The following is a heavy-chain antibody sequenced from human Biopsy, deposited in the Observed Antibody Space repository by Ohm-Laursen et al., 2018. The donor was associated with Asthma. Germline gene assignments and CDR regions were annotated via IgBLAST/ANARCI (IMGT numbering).Heavy chain of an antibody. CDR1: GFAVSRDH. Sequence: SLRLSCAASGFAVSRDHMFWVRQAPGKGLAWVSTIRPNNRGVDYVPSVRGRFTMSRDNSKNTLYLHMSSLRAEDTAVYYCVKDTYEDSGGYYTFEVWGQGTMVTVSS. CDR3: VKDTYEDSGGYYTFEV. D-gene: IGHD5-18*01. J-gene: IGHJ3*01. CDR2: IRPNNRGV. V-gene: IGHV3-23*01.